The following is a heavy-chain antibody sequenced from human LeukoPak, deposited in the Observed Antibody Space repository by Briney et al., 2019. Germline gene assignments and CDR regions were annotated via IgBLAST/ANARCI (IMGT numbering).Heavy chain of an antibody. CDR2: INHSGST. Sequence: SETLSLTCAVYDGSFSGYYWSWIRQPPGKGLEWIGEINHSGSTNYNPSLKSRVTISVDTSKNQFSLKLSSVTATDTAVYYCARGPDFYDFWSGYWDYWGQGTLVTVSS. CDR1: DGSFSGYY. D-gene: IGHD3-3*01. J-gene: IGHJ4*02. V-gene: IGHV4-34*01. CDR3: ARGPDFYDFWSGYWDY.